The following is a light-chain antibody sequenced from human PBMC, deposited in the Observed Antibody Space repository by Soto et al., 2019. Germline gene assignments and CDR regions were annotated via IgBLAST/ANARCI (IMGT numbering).Light chain of an antibody. CDR2: GSS. V-gene: IGKV3-20*01. CDR3: QQYASLPWT. J-gene: IGKJ1*01. Sequence: EIVLTQSPDTLSLSPGERATLSCGASRSVSSSFLAWFQQRPGQSPRLIIFGSSTRATGIPDRFSGSGSETEFTLTISRLEPEDFAMYYCQQYASLPWTFGKGTKVEIK. CDR1: RSVSSSF.